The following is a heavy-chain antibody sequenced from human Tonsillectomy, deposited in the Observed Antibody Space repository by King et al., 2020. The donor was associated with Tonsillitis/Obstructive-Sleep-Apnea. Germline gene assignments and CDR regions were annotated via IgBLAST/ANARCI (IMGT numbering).Heavy chain of an antibody. CDR1: AYTFTGYY. Sequence: QLVQSGAEVKKPGASVKVSCKASAYTFTGYYMHWVRQAPGQGLEWMGRINPNSGGTNYAQKFQGRVTMTRDTSISTAYMELSRLRSDDTAVYYCARETLYGDTSEAFEIWGQGTMVTVSS. CDR3: ARETLYGDTSEAFEI. J-gene: IGHJ3*02. D-gene: IGHD4-17*01. CDR2: INPNSGGT. V-gene: IGHV1-2*06.